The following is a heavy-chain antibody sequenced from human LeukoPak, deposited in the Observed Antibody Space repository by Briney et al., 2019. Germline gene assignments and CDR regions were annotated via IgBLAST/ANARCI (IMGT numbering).Heavy chain of an antibody. J-gene: IGHJ4*02. V-gene: IGHV3-23*01. Sequence: GASLRLSCAASGFTFSSYAMSWVRQAPGKGLEWVSAISGSGGSTYYADSVKGRFTISRDNSKNTLYLQMNSLRAEDTAVYHCAKGGNYYDSSCYYVYWGQGTLVNVSS. CDR1: GFTFSSYA. CDR2: ISGSGGST. CDR3: AKGGNYYDSSCYYVY. D-gene: IGHD3-22*01.